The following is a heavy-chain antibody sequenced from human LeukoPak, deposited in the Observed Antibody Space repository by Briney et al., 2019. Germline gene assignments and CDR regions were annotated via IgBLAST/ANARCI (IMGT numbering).Heavy chain of an antibody. CDR2: IYSGGST. CDR1: GFTVSSNY. Sequence: PGGSLRLSCGASGFTVSSNYMSWVRQAAGNGLEGVSVIYSGGSTYYADSVKGGLTISRDTSKNTLYLQMNSLRDDAKALYYCASHSGSYCGWFDPWGQGTLVTVSS. V-gene: IGHV3-66*04. D-gene: IGHD3-10*01. J-gene: IGHJ5*02. CDR3: ASHSGSYCGWFDP.